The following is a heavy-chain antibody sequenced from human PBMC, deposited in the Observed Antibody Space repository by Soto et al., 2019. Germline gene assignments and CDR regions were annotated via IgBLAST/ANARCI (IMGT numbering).Heavy chain of an antibody. J-gene: IGHJ3*01. Sequence: EVQLLESGGGLVQPGESLRLSCAASGFTFSDYWMHWVRQAPGMGLVWVSRIHSDGSSTTYADSVKGRFTISRDNARNTLYLQMISLRAEDTAVYYCARGDRGAFDLWGQGTVLTVSS. CDR2: IHSDGSST. V-gene: IGHV3-74*01. CDR1: GFTFSDYW. CDR3: ARGDRGAFDL. D-gene: IGHD1-26*01.